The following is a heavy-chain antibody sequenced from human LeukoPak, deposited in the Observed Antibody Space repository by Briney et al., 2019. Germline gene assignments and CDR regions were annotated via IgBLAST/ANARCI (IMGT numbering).Heavy chain of an antibody. CDR3: ARASIVGATLGY. Sequence: GRSLRLSCAASGFTFSSYAMHWVRQAPGKGLEWVAVISYDGSNKYYADSVKGRFTISRDNSKNTLYLQMNSLRAEDTAVYYCARASIVGATLGYWGQGTLVTVSS. J-gene: IGHJ4*02. V-gene: IGHV3-30*04. CDR2: ISYDGSNK. D-gene: IGHD1-26*01. CDR1: GFTFSSYA.